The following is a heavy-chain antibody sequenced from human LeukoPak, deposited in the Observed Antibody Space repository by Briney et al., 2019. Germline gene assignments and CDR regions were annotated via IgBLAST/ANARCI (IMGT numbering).Heavy chain of an antibody. CDR2: IYYSGST. Sequence: SETLSLTCTVSGGSISSYYWSWIRQPPGKGLEWLGYIYYSGSTNYNPSLKSRVTISVDTSKNQFSLKLSSVTAADTAVYYCARISQLTHDYWGQGTLVTVSS. D-gene: IGHD1-1*01. J-gene: IGHJ4*02. V-gene: IGHV4-59*08. CDR1: GGSISSYY. CDR3: ARISQLTHDY.